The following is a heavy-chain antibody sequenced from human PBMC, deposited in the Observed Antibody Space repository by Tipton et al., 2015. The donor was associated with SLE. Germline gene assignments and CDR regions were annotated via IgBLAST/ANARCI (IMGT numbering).Heavy chain of an antibody. V-gene: IGHV4-34*01. CDR1: GGSFSGYY. D-gene: IGHD5-12*01. J-gene: IGHJ4*02. Sequence: TLSLTCAVYGGSFSGYYWSWIRQPPGKGLEWIGEINHSGSTNYNPSLKSRVTISVDTSKNHFSLKLSSVTAADTAVYYCARAWLGTYYFDYWGQGTLVTVSS. CDR3: ARAWLGTYYFDY. CDR2: INHSGST.